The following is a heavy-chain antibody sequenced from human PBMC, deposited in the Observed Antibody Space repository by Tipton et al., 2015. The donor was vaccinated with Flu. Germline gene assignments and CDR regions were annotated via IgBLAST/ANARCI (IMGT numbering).Heavy chain of an antibody. CDR3: AREIRYSDWTLDYYGMDV. V-gene: IGHV3-53*01. J-gene: IGHJ6*02. Sequence: AVSGFTVSTSYMSWVRQAPGKGLEWVSTIYRGGSTYYADSVRGRFSISRDNSNNTVYLQLNGLRAEDTAVYFCAREIRYSDWTLDYYGMDVWGQGTTVTASS. CDR2: IYRGGST. CDR1: GFTVSTSY. D-gene: IGHD1-1*01.